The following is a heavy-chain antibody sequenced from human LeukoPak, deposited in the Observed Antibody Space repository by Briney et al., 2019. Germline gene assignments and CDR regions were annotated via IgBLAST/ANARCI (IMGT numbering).Heavy chain of an antibody. D-gene: IGHD2-2*01. CDR1: GYTFTGYY. J-gene: IGHJ6*02. Sequence: ASVKVSCKASGYTFTGYYMHWVRQAPGQGLEWMGWINPNSGGTNYAQKFQGRVTMTRDTSISTAYMELSRLRSDDTAIYYCARDLIPAAVSDSYGMDVWGLGTTVTVSS. CDR3: ARDLIPAAVSDSYGMDV. CDR2: INPNSGGT. V-gene: IGHV1-2*02.